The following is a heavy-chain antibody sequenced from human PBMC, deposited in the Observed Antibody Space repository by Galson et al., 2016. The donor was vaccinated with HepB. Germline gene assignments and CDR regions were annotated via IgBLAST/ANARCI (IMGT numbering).Heavy chain of an antibody. CDR1: GVIFSKYA. CDR2: IGYDGSHK. CDR3: AKIYDEFWSGYYYYHYGMDV. Sequence: SLRLSCAASGVIFSKYAMHWVRQAPGQGLEWVAVIGYDGSHKYYAESVKGRFIISRDNSKNTLHLQMNGLRTEDTAVYYCAKIYDEFWSGYYYYHYGMDVWGKGTRVTVSS. D-gene: IGHD3-3*01. V-gene: IGHV3-30*18. J-gene: IGHJ6*04.